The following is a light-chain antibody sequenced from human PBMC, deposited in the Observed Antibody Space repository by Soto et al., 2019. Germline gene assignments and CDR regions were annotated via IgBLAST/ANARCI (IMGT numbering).Light chain of an antibody. CDR3: SSYTSTTTLV. V-gene: IGLV2-14*01. J-gene: IGLJ1*01. CDR2: DVN. CDR1: SSDVGGYNY. Sequence: QSALTQPASVSGSPGQSIAISCTGTSSDVGGYNYVSWYQQYPGKAPKLMIYDVNIRPSGVSNRFSASKSGNTASLTISGLQAEDEADYYCSSYTSTTTLVFGTGTKLTVL.